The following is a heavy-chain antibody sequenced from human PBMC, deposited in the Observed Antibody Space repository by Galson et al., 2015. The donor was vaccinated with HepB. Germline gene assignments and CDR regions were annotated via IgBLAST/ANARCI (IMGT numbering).Heavy chain of an antibody. CDR1: GFTFSSYS. D-gene: IGHD3-22*01. CDR3: ARVREHYYDSSGYYYGPFDY. J-gene: IGHJ4*02. Sequence: SLRLSCAASGFTFSSYSMNWVRQAPGKGLEWVSSISSSSSYIYYADSVKGRFTISRDNAKNSLYLQMNSLRAEDTAVYYCARVREHYYDSSGYYYGPFDYGGQGTLFTVSS. V-gene: IGHV3-21*01. CDR2: ISSSSSYI.